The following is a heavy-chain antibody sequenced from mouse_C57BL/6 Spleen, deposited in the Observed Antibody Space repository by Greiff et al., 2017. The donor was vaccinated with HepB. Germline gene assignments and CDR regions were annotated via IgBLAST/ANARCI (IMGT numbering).Heavy chain of an antibody. J-gene: IGHJ4*01. CDR3: ARNGGRAMDY. CDR1: GFTFSDYG. CDR2: ISSGSSTI. Sequence: EVKVEESGGGLVKPGGSLKLSCAASGFTFSDYGMHWVRQAPEKGLEWVAYISSGSSTIYYADTVKGRFTISRDNAKNTLFLQMTSLRSEDTAMYYCARNGGRAMDYWGQGTSVTVSS. V-gene: IGHV5-17*01.